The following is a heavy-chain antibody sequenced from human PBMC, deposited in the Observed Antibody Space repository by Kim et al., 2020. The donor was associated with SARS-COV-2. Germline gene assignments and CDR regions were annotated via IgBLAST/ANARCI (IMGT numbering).Heavy chain of an antibody. J-gene: IGHJ4*02. V-gene: IGHV1-46*01. CDR1: GYPFIRNY. D-gene: IGHD2-15*01. CDR2: INPDDLSST. Sequence: ASVKVSCKTSGYPFIRNYIHWVRLAPGQGLEWMGIINPDDLSSTTYAQRFQGRITLTINASTSTVYMELNSVGSEDTAVYYCAREIGVFPSYKSGGRVGNWMGYFDTGGQGPLVTVS. CDR3: AREIGVFPSYKSGGRVGNWMGYFDT.